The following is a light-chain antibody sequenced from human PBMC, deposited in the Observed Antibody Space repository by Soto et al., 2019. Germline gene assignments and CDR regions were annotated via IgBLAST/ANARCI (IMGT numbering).Light chain of an antibody. CDR1: QSVSRY. V-gene: IGKV3D-15*01. CDR3: QQYNNWPAIS. J-gene: IGKJ5*01. CDR2: CAS. Sequence: DIALTPYPATLSLSPGERATLSCRASQSVSRYLAWYQQKPGQAPRLLIYCASTRVTGIPATFSGSGSGTKFTLTISSRQSEDFAVYYCQQYNNWPAISFGQGTRLEIK.